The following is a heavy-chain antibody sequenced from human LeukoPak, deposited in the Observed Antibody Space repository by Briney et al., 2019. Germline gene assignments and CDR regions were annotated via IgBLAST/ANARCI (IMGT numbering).Heavy chain of an antibody. J-gene: IGHJ5*02. Sequence: GGSLRLSCAASGFTFDDYAMHWVRQAPGKGLEWVSGISWNSGSIGYADSVKGRFTISRDNTKNSLFLQMNSLRAEDTAMYYCAGGSDLEQQLVWSKWFDPWGQGTLVTVSS. V-gene: IGHV3-9*01. D-gene: IGHD6-13*01. CDR3: AGGSDLEQQLVWSKWFDP. CDR1: GFTFDDYA. CDR2: ISWNSGSI.